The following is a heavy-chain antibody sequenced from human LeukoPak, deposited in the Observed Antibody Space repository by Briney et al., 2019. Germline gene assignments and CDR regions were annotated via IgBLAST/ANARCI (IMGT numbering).Heavy chain of an antibody. CDR2: IYSGGST. D-gene: IGHD3-10*01. J-gene: IGHJ6*03. Sequence: GGSLRLSCAASGFTVSSNYMSWVRQAPGKGLERVSVIYSGGSTYYADSAKGRFTTSRDNSKNTLYLQMNSLRAEDTAVYYCASGSGSYRTPYYYMDVWGTGTTVTVSS. V-gene: IGHV3-53*01. CDR3: ASGSGSYRTPYYYMDV. CDR1: GFTVSSNY.